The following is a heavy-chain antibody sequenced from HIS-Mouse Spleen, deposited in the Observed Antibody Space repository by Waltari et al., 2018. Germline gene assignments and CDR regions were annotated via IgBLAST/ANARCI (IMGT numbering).Heavy chain of an antibody. J-gene: IGHJ5*02. V-gene: IGHV4-38-2*02. CDR3: ARVKP. CDR1: GYSISRGYY. CDR2: IYHSGST. Sequence: QVQLQESGPGLVKPSETLSLTCTVSGYSISRGYYWGWIRQPPGKGLEWIGSIYHSGSTYYHPSLKSRVNISGDTSKNQFSLTLSSVTAADTAVYYCARVKPWRQGTLVTVSS.